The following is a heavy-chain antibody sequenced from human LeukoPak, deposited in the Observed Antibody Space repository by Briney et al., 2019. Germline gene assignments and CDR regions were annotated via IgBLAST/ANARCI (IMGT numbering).Heavy chain of an antibody. J-gene: IGHJ5*02. Sequence: ASVKVSCKASGYTFTSYGINWVRQATGQGLEWMGWMNPNSGNTGYAQKFQGRVTITRNTSISTAYMELSSLRSEDTAVYYCARCIAAAGLGGYNWFDPWGQGTLVTVSS. CDR1: GYTFTSYG. CDR3: ARCIAAAGLGGYNWFDP. D-gene: IGHD6-13*01. V-gene: IGHV1-8*01. CDR2: MNPNSGNT.